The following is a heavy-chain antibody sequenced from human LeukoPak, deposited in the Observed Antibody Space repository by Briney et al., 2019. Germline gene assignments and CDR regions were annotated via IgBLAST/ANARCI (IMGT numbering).Heavy chain of an antibody. V-gene: IGHV3-30*02. D-gene: IGHD5-18*01. CDR3: AKAYSYGYDY. Sequence: PGGSLRLSCVASGFTFSSYGMHWVRQAPGKGLEWVAFIWYDGSNKYYADSVKGRFTISRVNSKNTLSLQMNSLRPDDTAVYYCAKAYSYGYDYWGQGTLVTVSS. CDR2: IWYDGSNK. J-gene: IGHJ4*02. CDR1: GFTFSSYG.